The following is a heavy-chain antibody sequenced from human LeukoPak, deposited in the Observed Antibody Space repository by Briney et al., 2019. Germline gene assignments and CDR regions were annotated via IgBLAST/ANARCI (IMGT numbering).Heavy chain of an antibody. V-gene: IGHV3-30-3*01. D-gene: IGHD3-3*01. CDR3: ATGSDFYYAS. Sequence: GGSLRLSCAASGFTFSSYAMSWVRQAPGKGLEWVAAIPHDGSNAYYADSVKGRFTISRDDSKNTQYLQMNSLRIEDSAVYYCATGSDFYYASWGQGTLVTASS. CDR1: GFTFSSYA. J-gene: IGHJ5*02. CDR2: IPHDGSNA.